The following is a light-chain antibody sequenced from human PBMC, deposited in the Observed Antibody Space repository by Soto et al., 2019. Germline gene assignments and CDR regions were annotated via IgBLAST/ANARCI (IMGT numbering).Light chain of an antibody. V-gene: IGKV3D-15*03. Sequence: EIVMTQSPATLSVSPGEGATFSCRASQSINTKIAWYQLKPGQAPRLLIYDASIRATGIPARFSGSGSGTEFSLTINILQSEDFGVYFCQQYDQWWTFGQGTKVDIK. CDR2: DAS. J-gene: IGKJ1*01. CDR3: QQYDQWWT. CDR1: QSINTK.